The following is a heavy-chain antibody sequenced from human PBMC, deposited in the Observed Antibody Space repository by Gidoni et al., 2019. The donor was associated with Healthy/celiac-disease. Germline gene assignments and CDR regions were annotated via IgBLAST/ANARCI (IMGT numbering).Heavy chain of an antibody. Sequence: QVQPVQSGAEVTKPGSSVKVSCKASGGTFSSYAISWVRQAPGQGLEWMGGILPIVGTANYAQKFQGRVTISADESTSTAYMELSSLRSEDTAVYYCARTHSEYYYGSGSRENQYFQNWGQGTLVTVSS. J-gene: IGHJ1*01. CDR1: GGTFSSYA. D-gene: IGHD3-10*01. V-gene: IGHV1-69*01. CDR3: ARTHSEYYYGSGSRENQYFQN. CDR2: ILPIVGTA.